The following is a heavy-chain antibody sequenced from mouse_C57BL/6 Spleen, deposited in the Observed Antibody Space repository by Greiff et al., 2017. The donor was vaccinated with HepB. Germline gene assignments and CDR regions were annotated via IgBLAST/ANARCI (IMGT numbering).Heavy chain of an antibody. CDR3: VRDTGYYDGYSFDV. V-gene: IGHV10-3*01. CDR1: GFTFNTYA. J-gene: IGHJ1*03. Sequence: DVQLVESGGGLVQPKGSLKLSCAASGFTFNTYAMHWVRQAPGKGLEWVARIRSKSSNYATYYADSVKDRFTISRDDSQSMLYLQMNNLKTEDTAMYYCVRDTGYYDGYSFDVWGTGTTVTVSS. CDR2: IRSKSSNYAT. D-gene: IGHD2-3*01.